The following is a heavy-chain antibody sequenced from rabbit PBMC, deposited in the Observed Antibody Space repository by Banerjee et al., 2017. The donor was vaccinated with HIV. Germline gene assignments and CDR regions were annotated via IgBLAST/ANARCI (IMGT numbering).Heavy chain of an antibody. CDR3: ARDGTADTVYAFKL. CDR2: IYAGSSGST. D-gene: IGHD4-2*01. V-gene: IGHV1S45*01. J-gene: IGHJ4*01. CDR1: GFDFSSFA. Sequence: QEQLVESGGGLVQPGASLTLTCKASGFDFSSFAMSWVRQAPGKGLEWIASIYAGSSGSTYYASWAKGRFTISKTSSTTVTLQMTSLTAADTATYFCARDGTADTVYAFKLWGPGTLVTVS.